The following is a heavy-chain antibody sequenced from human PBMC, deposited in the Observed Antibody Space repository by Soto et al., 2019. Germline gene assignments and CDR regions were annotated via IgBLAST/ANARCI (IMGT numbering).Heavy chain of an antibody. Sequence: QVQLVQSGAEVKKPGASVKVSCKASGYSFTSYDINWVRQATGQGLEWMGWMNPNSGNTGYAQKFQGRVSMTRNTSISTAYMELSSLRSEDAAVYHCARGGYGDYPPFDYWSQGTLVTVSS. CDR1: GYSFTSYD. D-gene: IGHD4-17*01. V-gene: IGHV1-8*01. CDR2: MNPNSGNT. J-gene: IGHJ4*02. CDR3: ARGGYGDYPPFDY.